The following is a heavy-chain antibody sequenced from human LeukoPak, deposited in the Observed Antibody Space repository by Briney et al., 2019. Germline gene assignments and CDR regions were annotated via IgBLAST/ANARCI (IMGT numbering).Heavy chain of an antibody. D-gene: IGHD3-10*01. J-gene: IGHJ4*02. CDR3: AKDGITMVRGLNYFDY. V-gene: IGHV3-23*01. CDR2: ISGSGGST. Sequence: GGSLRLSCAASGFTFSSYAMSWVRQAPGKGLEWVSAISGSGGSTYYADSVKGRFTISRDNSKNTLYLQMNSLRAEDTAVYYCAKDGITMVRGLNYFDYWGQGTLVTVSS. CDR1: GFTFSSYA.